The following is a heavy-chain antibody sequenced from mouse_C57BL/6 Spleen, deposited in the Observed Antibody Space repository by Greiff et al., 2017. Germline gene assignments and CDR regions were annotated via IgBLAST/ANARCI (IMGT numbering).Heavy chain of an antibody. Sequence: QVQLKESGAELARPGASVKMSCKASGYTFTSYTMHWVKQRPGQGLEWIGYINPSSGYTKYNQKFKDKATLTADKSSSTAYMQLSSLTSEDSAVYYCARSETAQDAFAYWGQGTLVTVSA. J-gene: IGHJ3*01. CDR3: ARSETAQDAFAY. D-gene: IGHD3-2*02. CDR1: GYTFTSYT. CDR2: INPSSGYT. V-gene: IGHV1-4*01.